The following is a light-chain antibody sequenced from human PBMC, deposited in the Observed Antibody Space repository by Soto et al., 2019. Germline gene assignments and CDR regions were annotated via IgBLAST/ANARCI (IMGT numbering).Light chain of an antibody. CDR3: QQRQYWPPIT. Sequence: EIVLTQSPGTLSLSPGERATLSCRAIQSVSSSYLAWYQQKPGQPPRLLIYDASNRAAGIPARFSGSGSGTDFTLTISSLEPEDFAIYYCQQRQYWPPITFGQGTRLEIK. CDR1: QSVSSSY. J-gene: IGKJ5*01. V-gene: IGKV3D-20*02. CDR2: DAS.